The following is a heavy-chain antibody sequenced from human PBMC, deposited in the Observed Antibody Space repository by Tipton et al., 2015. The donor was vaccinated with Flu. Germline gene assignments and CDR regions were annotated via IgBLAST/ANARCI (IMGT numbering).Heavy chain of an antibody. Sequence: TLSLTCTVSGGSISSSSYYWGWIRQPPGKGLEWIGSIYYSGSTYYNPSLKSRVTISVDTSKNQFSLKLSSVTAADTAVYYCARHRGEYSSSPRDFDYWGQGTLVTVSS. V-gene: IGHV4-39*01. CDR1: GGSISSSSYY. J-gene: IGHJ4*02. D-gene: IGHD6-6*01. CDR2: IYYSGST. CDR3: ARHRGEYSSSPRDFDY.